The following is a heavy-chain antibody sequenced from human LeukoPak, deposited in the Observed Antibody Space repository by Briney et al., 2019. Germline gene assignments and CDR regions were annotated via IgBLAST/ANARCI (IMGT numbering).Heavy chain of an antibody. CDR1: GFTFGSYE. CDR3: ASFFYTISLDWLHQGYYGMDV. Sequence: GGSLRLSCAASGFTFGSYEMNWVRQAPGKGLEWVSYISSSGSTIYYADSVKGRFTISRDNAKNSLYLQMNSLRAEDTAVYYCASFFYTISLDWLHQGYYGMDVWGQGTTVTVSS. J-gene: IGHJ6*02. CDR2: ISSSGSTI. V-gene: IGHV3-48*03. D-gene: IGHD3-9*01.